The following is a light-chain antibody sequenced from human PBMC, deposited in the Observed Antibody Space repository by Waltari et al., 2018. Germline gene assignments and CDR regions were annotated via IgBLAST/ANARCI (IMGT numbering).Light chain of an antibody. CDR1: SSNLGSNT. J-gene: IGLJ1*01. CDR2: SNN. V-gene: IGLV1-44*01. Sequence: QSVLTQPPSASGTPGQRVTISCSGSSSNLGSNTLNWYQQLPGTAPKLLISSNNQRPSGVPDRFSGSKSGTSASLAISGLQSEDEADYYCAAWDDSLNGYVFGTGTKVTVL. CDR3: AAWDDSLNGYV.